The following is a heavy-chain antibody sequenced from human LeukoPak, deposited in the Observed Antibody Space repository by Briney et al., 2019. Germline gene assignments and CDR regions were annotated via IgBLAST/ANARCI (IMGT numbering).Heavy chain of an antibody. J-gene: IGHJ2*01. V-gene: IGHV1-46*01. D-gene: IGHD2-15*01. CDR3: ARDWVVAATQISWYFDL. CDR1: GYTFTSYA. CDR2: INPSGGST. Sequence: ASVKVSCKASGYTFTSYAMNWVRQAPGQGLEWMGIINPSGGSTSYAQKFQGRVTMTRDTSTSTVYMELSSLRSEDTAVYYCARDWVVAATQISWYFDLWGRGTLVTVSS.